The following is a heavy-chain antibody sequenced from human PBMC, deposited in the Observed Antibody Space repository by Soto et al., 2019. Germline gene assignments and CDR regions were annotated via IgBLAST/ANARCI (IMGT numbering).Heavy chain of an antibody. V-gene: IGHV2-70*01. CDR2: IDWDDDK. D-gene: IGHD3-10*01. J-gene: IGHJ6*02. Sequence: SGPTLVNPTQTLTLTCTFSGFSLSTSGMCVSWIRQPPGKALEWLALIDWDDDKYYSTSLKTRLTISKDTSKNQVVLTMTNMDPVDTATYFCARIQTTEGSGSYFYYGMDVWGQGTTVTVSS. CDR3: ARIQTTEGSGSYFYYGMDV. CDR1: GFSLSTSGMC.